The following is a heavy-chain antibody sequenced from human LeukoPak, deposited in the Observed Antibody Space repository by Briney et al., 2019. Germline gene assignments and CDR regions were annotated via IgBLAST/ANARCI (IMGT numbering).Heavy chain of an antibody. CDR1: GGSVSSSNSD. V-gene: IGHV4-39*02. CDR3: ASGTCDDYGGYDRGDCFDH. J-gene: IGHJ4*02. Sequence: SETLSLTCTVSGGSVSSSNSDWGCSRQPPGKWPEWIACIYYSSLTYDNQSLKSRVSISLDPSKNHFSLKLSSVTAADTAVSYCASGTCDDYGGYDRGDCFDHWGQGTLVTVSS. D-gene: IGHD4-17*01. CDR2: IYYSSLT.